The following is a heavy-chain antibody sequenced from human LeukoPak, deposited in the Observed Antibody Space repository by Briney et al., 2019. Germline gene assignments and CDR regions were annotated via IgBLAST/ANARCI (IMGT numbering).Heavy chain of an antibody. CDR2: VKGDGTKT. J-gene: IGHJ4*02. Sequence: GGSLRLSCATSGYTLNDYWIHWVRQAPGKGLYWVSGVKGDGTKTVYADSVKGRFTVSRDNARDALFLQMNSLRAEDSAVYYCTRDGAESTPNDYWGQGTLVTVSS. V-gene: IGHV3-74*01. CDR3: TRDGAESTPNDY. D-gene: IGHD2-2*01. CDR1: GYTLNDYW.